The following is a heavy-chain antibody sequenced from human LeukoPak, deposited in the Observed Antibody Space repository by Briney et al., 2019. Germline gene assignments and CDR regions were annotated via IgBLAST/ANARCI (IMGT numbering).Heavy chain of an antibody. D-gene: IGHD3-10*02. V-gene: IGHV3-30*02. Sequence: PGGSLRLSCAGSGFSFSSYGMHWVRQVPGKGLEWMAFIRSDGSNKYYADSVKGRFTISRDNSKNTLYLQMNSLRAEDTAVYYCAELGITMIGGVWGKGTTVTISS. CDR2: IRSDGSNK. CDR3: AELGITMIGGV. CDR1: GFSFSSYG. J-gene: IGHJ6*04.